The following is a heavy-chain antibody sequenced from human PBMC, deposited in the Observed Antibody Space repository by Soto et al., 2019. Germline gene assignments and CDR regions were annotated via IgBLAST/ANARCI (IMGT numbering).Heavy chain of an antibody. CDR3: ACGMKQWPPDPIDI. D-gene: IGHD6-19*01. V-gene: IGHV1-8*01. CDR2: MNPNSGNT. J-gene: IGHJ3*02. Sequence: ASVKVSCKASGYTFPSYDINWVRQATGQGLEWMGWMNPNSGNTGYAQKFQGRVTMTRNNSISTAYMELSSLRYEDTGVYYCACGMKQWPPDPIDICGQATMATV. CDR1: GYTFPSYD.